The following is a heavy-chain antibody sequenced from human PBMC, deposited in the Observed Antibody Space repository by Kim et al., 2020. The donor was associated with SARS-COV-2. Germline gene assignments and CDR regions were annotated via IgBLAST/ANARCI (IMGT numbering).Heavy chain of an antibody. CDR1: GYSFTSYW. J-gene: IGHJ6*02. CDR3: ARQRGSGSYYPNYYYYGMDV. D-gene: IGHD3-10*01. Sequence: GESLKISCKGSGYSFTSYWIGWVRQMPGKGLEWMGIIYPGDSDTRYSPSFQGQVTISADKSISTAYLQWSSLKASDTAMYYCARQRGSGSYYPNYYYYGMDVWGQGTTVTVSS. CDR2: IYPGDSDT. V-gene: IGHV5-51*01.